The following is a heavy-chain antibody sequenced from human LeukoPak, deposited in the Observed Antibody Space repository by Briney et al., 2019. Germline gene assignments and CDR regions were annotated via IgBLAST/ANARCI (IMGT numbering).Heavy chain of an antibody. V-gene: IGHV3-7*01. J-gene: IGHJ3*02. Sequence: QAGGSLRLSCAASGFTFSSYWMSWVRQAPGKGLEWVANIKQDGSEKYYVDSVKGRFTISRDNAKNSLYLQMNSLRAEDTAVYYCARDGKLWLFTPGHFDAFDIWGQGTMVTVSS. D-gene: IGHD5-18*01. CDR1: GFTFSSYW. CDR3: ARDGKLWLFTPGHFDAFDI. CDR2: IKQDGSEK.